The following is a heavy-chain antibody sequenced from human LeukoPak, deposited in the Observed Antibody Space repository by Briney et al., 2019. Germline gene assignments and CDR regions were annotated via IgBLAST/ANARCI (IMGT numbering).Heavy chain of an antibody. J-gene: IGHJ5*02. CDR2: IYSGGST. CDR3: AAIFFYKNWFDP. Sequence: GGSLRPSCAASGFTVSSNYMSWVRQAPGKGLEWVSVIYSGGSTYYADSVKGRFTISRDNSKNTLYLQMNSLRAEDTAVYYCAAIFFYKNWFDPWGQGTLVTVSS. CDR1: GFTVSSNY. D-gene: IGHD2/OR15-2a*01. V-gene: IGHV3-66*01.